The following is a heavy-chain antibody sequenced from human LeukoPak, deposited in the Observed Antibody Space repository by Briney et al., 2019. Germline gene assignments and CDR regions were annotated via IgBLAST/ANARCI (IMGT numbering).Heavy chain of an antibody. J-gene: IGHJ4*02. V-gene: IGHV5-51*01. Sequence: GESLKISCQASGYTFAKYWIGWVRQMPGKGLEWMGIIYPGDSDTTYSPSLQGQVTISADKSINTAYLQWSSLRASDTAMYYCATSESQTRFDYWGQGTPVTVSS. CDR3: ATSESQTRFDY. CDR1: GYTFAKYW. CDR2: IYPGDSDT. D-gene: IGHD1/OR15-1a*01.